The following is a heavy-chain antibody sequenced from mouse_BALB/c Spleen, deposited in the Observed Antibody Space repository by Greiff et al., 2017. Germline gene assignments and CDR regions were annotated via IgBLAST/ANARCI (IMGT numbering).Heavy chain of an antibody. D-gene: IGHD2-4*01. J-gene: IGHJ3*01. CDR3: ARGSHDYPSWFAY. Sequence: EVQVVGSGGGLVKPGGALKLSCAASGFTFSSYAMAWGRQTPEKRLEWVASISSGGSTYYPDSVKGRFTISRDNARNILYLQMSSLRSEDTAMYYCARGSHDYPSWFAYWGQGTLVTVSA. V-gene: IGHV5-6-5*01. CDR1: GFTFSSYA. CDR2: ISSGGST.